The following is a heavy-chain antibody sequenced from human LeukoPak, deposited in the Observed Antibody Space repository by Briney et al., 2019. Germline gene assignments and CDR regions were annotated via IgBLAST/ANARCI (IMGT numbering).Heavy chain of an antibody. D-gene: IGHD1-14*01. CDR2: IYYSGST. Sequence: SETLSLTCTVSGGSISRYYWSWIRQPPGKGLEWIGYIYYSGSTNYNPSLKSRVTISVDTSKNQFSLKLSSVTAADTAVYYCARGEPLGPGDYWGQGTLVTVSS. J-gene: IGHJ4*02. CDR3: ARGEPLGPGDY. CDR1: GGSISRYY. V-gene: IGHV4-59*01.